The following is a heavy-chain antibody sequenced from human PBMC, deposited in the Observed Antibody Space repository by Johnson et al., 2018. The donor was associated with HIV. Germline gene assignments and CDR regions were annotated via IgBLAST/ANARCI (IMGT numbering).Heavy chain of an antibody. D-gene: IGHD2-15*01. V-gene: IGHV3-30*02. CDR2: IRYDGSNK. Sequence: QVQLVESGGGVVQPGGSLRLSCAASGFTFSSYGMHWVRQAPGKGLEWVAFIRYDGSNKYYADSVKGRFTISRDNSKTTLYLQMNSLRAEDTALYYCARSSGGGEGVDIWGQGTMVTVSS. CDR3: ARSSGGGEGVDI. CDR1: GFTFSSYG. J-gene: IGHJ3*02.